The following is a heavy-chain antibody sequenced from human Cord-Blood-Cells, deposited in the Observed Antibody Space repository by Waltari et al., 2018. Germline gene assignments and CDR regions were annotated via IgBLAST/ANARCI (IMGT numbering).Heavy chain of an antibody. CDR2: ISYDGSNK. Sequence: QVQLVESGGGVVQPGRYLRLSCAASGFTFSSYAMHWVRQAPGKGLEWVAVISYDGSNKYYADSVKGRFTISRDNSKNTLYLQMNSLRAEDTAVYYCARDDSSSYYFDYWGQGTLVTVSS. J-gene: IGHJ4*02. V-gene: IGHV3-30-3*01. CDR1: GFTFSSYA. CDR3: ARDDSSSYYFDY. D-gene: IGHD6-6*01.